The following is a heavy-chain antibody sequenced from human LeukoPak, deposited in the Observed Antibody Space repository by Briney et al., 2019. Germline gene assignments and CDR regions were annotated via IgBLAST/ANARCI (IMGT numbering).Heavy chain of an antibody. CDR3: ARANGIAMAGNFDY. D-gene: IGHD6-19*01. CDR1: GFTFSSYS. Sequence: GGSLRLSCAASGFTFSSYSMNWVRQAPGKGLEWVSSISSSSSYIYYADSVKGRFTISRDNSKNTLYPQMNSLRAEDTAVYYCARANGIAMAGNFDYWGQGTLVTVSS. J-gene: IGHJ4*02. CDR2: ISSSSSYI. V-gene: IGHV3-21*04.